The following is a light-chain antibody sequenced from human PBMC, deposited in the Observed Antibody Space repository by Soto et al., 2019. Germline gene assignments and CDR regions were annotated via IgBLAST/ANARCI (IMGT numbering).Light chain of an antibody. CDR1: QSVSSN. Sequence: EIVMTQSPATLSVSPGERATLSCRASQSVSSNVAWYQQIPGQTPRLLIYGASTRATGIPVRFSGSGSGTEFTLTISSLQPEDIATYYCQQYEIFPITFGQGTRLEIK. CDR3: QQYEIFPIT. V-gene: IGKV3-15*01. CDR2: GAS. J-gene: IGKJ5*01.